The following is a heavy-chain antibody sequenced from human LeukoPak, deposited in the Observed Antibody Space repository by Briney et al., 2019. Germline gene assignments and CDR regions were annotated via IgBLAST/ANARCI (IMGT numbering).Heavy chain of an antibody. V-gene: IGHV3-48*01. CDR1: GFTFSSYN. J-gene: IGHJ4*02. CDR3: AREAPGIQLWVDY. D-gene: IGHD5-18*01. Sequence: PGGSLRLSCAASGFTFSSYNMNWVRQAPGKGLEWVSYISGRSDTIYYADSVKGRFIISRDNARNSLSLQMNSLRAEDTAVYYCAREAPGIQLWVDYWGQGTLVTVSS. CDR2: ISGRSDTI.